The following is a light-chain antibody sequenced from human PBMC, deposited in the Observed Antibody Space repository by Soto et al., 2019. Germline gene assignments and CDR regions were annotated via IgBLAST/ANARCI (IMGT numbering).Light chain of an antibody. CDR1: QSVSRDY. Sequence: EIVLTQSPGTLSLSPGERATLSCRASQSVSRDYLAWYQQKPGQAPRLLIYGASNRATVIPERFSGSGSGTDFTLTISRLEPEDFAVFYCQQYGSAPWTFGQGTQVEIK. V-gene: IGKV3-20*01. J-gene: IGKJ1*01. CDR2: GAS. CDR3: QQYGSAPWT.